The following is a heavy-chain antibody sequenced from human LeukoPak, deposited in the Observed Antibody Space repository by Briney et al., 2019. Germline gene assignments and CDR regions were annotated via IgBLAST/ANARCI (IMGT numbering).Heavy chain of an antibody. CDR1: GFTFSSYA. CDR2: ISGSGDKT. Sequence: GGSLRLSCAASGFTFSSYAMTWVRQAPGKGLEWVSGISGSGDKTDNADSVKGRFSISRDNSKNTLSLQMNSLKTEDTAVYYCTADLRRTYRDSSDYLLSDSWGQGTLVTVSS. V-gene: IGHV3-23*01. CDR3: TADLRRTYRDSSDYLLSDS. D-gene: IGHD3-22*01. J-gene: IGHJ4*02.